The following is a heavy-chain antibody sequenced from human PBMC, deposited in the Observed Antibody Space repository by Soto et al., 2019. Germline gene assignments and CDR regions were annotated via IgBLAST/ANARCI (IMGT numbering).Heavy chain of an antibody. CDR1: GSSISRGYY. V-gene: IGHV4-38-2*02. D-gene: IGHD5-18*01. J-gene: IGHJ4*02. CDR3: VIEAQDPYNNGADY. CDR2: IYHSGIT. Sequence: PSKTLSLRSDVSGSSISRGYYWAWIRQPPGKGLEWIGSIYHSGITNYNPSLKSRGTMLVDTSKNQFFLKLSSVTAADTAMYYYVIEAQDPYNNGADYFGQAPLVTV.